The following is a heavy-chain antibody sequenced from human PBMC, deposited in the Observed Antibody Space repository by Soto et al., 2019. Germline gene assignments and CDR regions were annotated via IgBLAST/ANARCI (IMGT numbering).Heavy chain of an antibody. CDR2: IYPGDSDT. D-gene: IGHD6-19*01. J-gene: IGHJ5*02. CDR3: ARRAVAGTAEGVNWFDP. Sequence: GESLKVCCKGSGDSFAGYWSGWVLQMPGKGLEWMGIIYPGDSDTRYSPSFQGQVTISAAKSISTAYLQWSSLKASDTAMYYCARRAVAGTAEGVNWFDPWGQGTLVPVSS. CDR1: GDSFAGYW. V-gene: IGHV5-51*01.